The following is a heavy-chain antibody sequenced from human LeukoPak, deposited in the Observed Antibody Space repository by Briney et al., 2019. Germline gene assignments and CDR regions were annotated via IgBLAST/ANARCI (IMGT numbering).Heavy chain of an antibody. J-gene: IGHJ5*02. Sequence: ASVKVSCKASGDTFSTYDVNWVRQAPGPGLEWMGWVNPKSGHTAYTQKFQGRVTMTSDTSTAFLELSSLRFEDTAVYFCARGVVGGTTVGPWGQGTLVTVSS. CDR2: VNPKSGHT. D-gene: IGHD1-7*01. CDR3: ARGVVGGTTVGP. V-gene: IGHV1-8*01. CDR1: GDTFSTYD.